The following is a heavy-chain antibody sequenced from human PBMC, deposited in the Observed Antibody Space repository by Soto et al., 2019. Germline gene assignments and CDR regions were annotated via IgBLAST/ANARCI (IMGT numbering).Heavy chain of an antibody. CDR2: IYYSGST. CDR3: AKRGPSNWFDP. V-gene: IGHV4-59*01. J-gene: IGHJ5*02. D-gene: IGHD3-16*01. Sequence: SETLSLTCTVSGGSISSYYWSWIRQPPGKGLEWIGYIYYSGSTNYNPSLKSRVTISVDTSKNQFSLKLSSVTAADTAVYYCAKRGPSNWFDPWGQGTLVTVSS. CDR1: GGSISSYY.